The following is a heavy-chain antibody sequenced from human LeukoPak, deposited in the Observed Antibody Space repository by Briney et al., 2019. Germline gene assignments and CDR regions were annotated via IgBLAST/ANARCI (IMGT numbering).Heavy chain of an antibody. V-gene: IGHV4-39*01. CDR3: XXXXGFGIFTQITNWFDP. J-gene: IGHJ5*02. CDR2: IYYSGST. D-gene: IGHD3-10*01. Sequence: ASETLSLTCTVSGGSISSSSYYWGWIRQPPGKGLEWIGSIYYSGSTYYNPSLKSRVTISVDTSKNQFSLKLSSVTAADTAVYXXXXXXGFGIFTQITNWFDPWGQGTLVTVSS. CDR1: GGSISSSSYY.